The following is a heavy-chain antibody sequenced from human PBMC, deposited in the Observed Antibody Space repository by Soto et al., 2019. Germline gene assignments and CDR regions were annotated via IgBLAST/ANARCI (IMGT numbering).Heavy chain of an antibody. CDR3: ARHVGDSSSWYYYYYGMDV. D-gene: IGHD6-13*01. Sequence: PGESLKISCTGSGYIFTSYWIGWVLQVPVKGLEWMGIIYPGDSDTRYSPSFQGQVTISADKSISTAYLQWSSLKASDTAMYYCARHVGDSSSWYYYYYGMDVWGQGTTVTVSS. CDR1: GYIFTSYW. J-gene: IGHJ6*02. V-gene: IGHV5-51*01. CDR2: IYPGDSDT.